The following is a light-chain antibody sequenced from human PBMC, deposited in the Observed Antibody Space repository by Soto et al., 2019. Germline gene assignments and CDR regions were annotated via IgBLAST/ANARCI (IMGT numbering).Light chain of an antibody. CDR1: QRVCSY. V-gene: IGKV3-20*01. CDR3: QQYSSPPRT. CDR2: AAS. J-gene: IGKJ1*01. Sequence: ELVLTQSAGSLSLSPGDMATLSCRASQRVCSYLAWYRQKPGQAPRLLIYAASSWATGFPDRFSGSGSGTDFSLTISSLEPEDAAVYYCQQYSSPPRTFGQGTKVEIK.